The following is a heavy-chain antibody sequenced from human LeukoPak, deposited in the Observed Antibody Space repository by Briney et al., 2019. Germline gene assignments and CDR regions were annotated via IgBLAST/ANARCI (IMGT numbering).Heavy chain of an antibody. D-gene: IGHD2-15*01. CDR3: TRDRGGSPTDVFDY. CDR2: ITDVGDI. Sequence: GGSLRLSCAASGFTFSKSALTWVRQAPGKGLEWVSTITDVGDISYTYSVRGRFTISRDNSKNTVYMQMDGLRAEDTAVYYCTRDRGGSPTDVFDYWGQGTLVTVSS. CDR1: GFTFSKSA. J-gene: IGHJ4*02. V-gene: IGHV3-23*01.